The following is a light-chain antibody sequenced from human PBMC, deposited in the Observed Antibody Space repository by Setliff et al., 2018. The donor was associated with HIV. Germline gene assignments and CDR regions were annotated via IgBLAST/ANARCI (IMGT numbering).Light chain of an antibody. CDR2: DVS. CDR3: HQYGSAPQT. V-gene: IGKV3D-20*01. J-gene: IGKJ1*01. Sequence: EIALTQSPGSLSLSPGGRATLSCRASQKVTNNHLTWYQQKPGLAPRLLIYDVSTRATGIPDRFSGSGSGTDFTLTISSLEPEDFAMYYCHQYGSAPQTFGQGTKVDIK. CDR1: QKVTNNH.